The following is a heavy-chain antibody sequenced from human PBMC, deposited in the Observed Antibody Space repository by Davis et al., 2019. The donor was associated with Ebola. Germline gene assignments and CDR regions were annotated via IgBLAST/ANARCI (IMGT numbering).Heavy chain of an antibody. D-gene: IGHD6-19*01. V-gene: IGHV3-53*05. CDR1: GFTVSSNH. J-gene: IGHJ4*02. CDR2: IYDQST. CDR3: ATTQWLREFDN. Sequence: GGSLRPSCAASGFTVSSNHMSWVRQAPGKVLEWVSVIYDQSTAYADSVRGRFIISRDKSNNTLYLEMNSLRVDDTAVYYCATTQWLREFDNWGQGTLVTVSS.